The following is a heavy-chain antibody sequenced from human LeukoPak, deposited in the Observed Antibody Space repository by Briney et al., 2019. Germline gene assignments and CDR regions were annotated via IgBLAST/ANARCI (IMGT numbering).Heavy chain of an antibody. CDR1: GFTFSNYA. Sequence: GGSLRLSCAASGFTFSNYAMSWVRQAPGKGLEWVSYISSSSSTIYYADSVKGRFTISRDNAKNSLYLQMNSLRAEDTAVYYCARGTPYDGLDYWGQGTLVTVSS. V-gene: IGHV3-48*01. J-gene: IGHJ4*02. D-gene: IGHD5-12*01. CDR3: ARGTPYDGLDY. CDR2: ISSSSSTI.